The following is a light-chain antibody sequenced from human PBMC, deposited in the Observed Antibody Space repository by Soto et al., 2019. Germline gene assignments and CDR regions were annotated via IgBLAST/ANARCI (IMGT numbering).Light chain of an antibody. V-gene: IGLV8-61*01. CDR2: STN. CDR1: SGSVSTSYY. Sequence: QTVVTQEPSFSVSPGGTVTLTCGLSSGSVSTSYYPSWYQQTPGQVPRTLIYSTNIRSSGVPDRFSGSILGNKAALTITGAQADDESDYYCVLYMGSGISVFGGGTKLTVL. J-gene: IGLJ2*01. CDR3: VLYMGSGISV.